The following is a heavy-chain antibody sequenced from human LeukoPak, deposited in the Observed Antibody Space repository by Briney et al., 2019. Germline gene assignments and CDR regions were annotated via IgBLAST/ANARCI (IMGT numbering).Heavy chain of an antibody. Sequence: GGSLRLSCAASGFIFNNYDMNWVRQAPGRGPEWVSSISSSSTYIYYADSVKGRFTISRDNAKNSLYLQMNSLRAEDTAVYYCAREYFDSWGQGTLVTVSS. J-gene: IGHJ4*02. CDR3: AREYFDS. CDR1: GFIFNNYD. V-gene: IGHV3-21*01. CDR2: ISSSSTYI.